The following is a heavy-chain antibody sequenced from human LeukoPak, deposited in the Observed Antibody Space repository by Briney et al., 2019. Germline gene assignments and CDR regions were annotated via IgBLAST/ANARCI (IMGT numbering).Heavy chain of an antibody. CDR2: IRNDGSNN. CDR3: ARNSGWYLNWFDP. D-gene: IGHD6-19*01. CDR1: GFTFSSYG. J-gene: IGHJ5*02. Sequence: GGSLRLSCAAYGFTFSSYGMHWVRQAPGKGLEWVAFIRNDGSNNYYADSVQGRFSISRDNSENTLYLQMNSLRAEDTAVYYCARNSGWYLNWFDPWGQGTLVTVSS. V-gene: IGHV3-30*02.